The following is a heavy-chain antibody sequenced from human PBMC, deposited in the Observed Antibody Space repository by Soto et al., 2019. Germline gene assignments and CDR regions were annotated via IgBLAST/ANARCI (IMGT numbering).Heavy chain of an antibody. D-gene: IGHD6-19*01. CDR3: ARVSGQWLGVYYYYYMDV. CDR1: GYTFTSYD. Sequence: QVQLVQSGAEVKKPGASVKVSCKASGYTFTSYDINWVRQATGQGLEWMGWMNPNSGNTGYAQKFQGRVTMTRNTSISTAYMELSSLRSEDTAVYYCARVSGQWLGVYYYYYMDVWGKGTTVTVSS. V-gene: IGHV1-8*01. CDR2: MNPNSGNT. J-gene: IGHJ6*03.